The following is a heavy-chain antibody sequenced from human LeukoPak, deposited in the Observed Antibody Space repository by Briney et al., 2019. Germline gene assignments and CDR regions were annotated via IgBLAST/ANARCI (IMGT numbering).Heavy chain of an antibody. CDR2: ISSKVIT. Sequence: PSETLSLTCFVSGYAINIDYSWGWIRPSPGKGLEWIGVISSKVITYYNPSLRGRVTISEDTSKNQFSLNLRSMTATDTAVYYCARAGDPSITMVRGLQGWFDPWGQGTLVTVSS. J-gene: IGHJ5*02. V-gene: IGHV4-38-2*02. CDR3: ARAGDPSITMVRGLQGWFDP. D-gene: IGHD3-10*01. CDR1: GYAINIDYS.